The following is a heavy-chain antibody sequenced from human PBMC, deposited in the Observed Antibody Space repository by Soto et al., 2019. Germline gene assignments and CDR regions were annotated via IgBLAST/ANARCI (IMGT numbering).Heavy chain of an antibody. Sequence: GESLKISCKGSGYNFTSYWINWVRQMPGEGLEWMGRIDPSDSYINYSPSFQGHVTISADKSTNTAYLQWSSLKASDTAIYYCARRGYCTSTSCYAMRYFGMDVWGQGTTVTVSS. V-gene: IGHV5-10-1*01. D-gene: IGHD2-2*01. CDR1: GYNFTSYW. CDR2: IDPSDSYI. J-gene: IGHJ6*02. CDR3: ARRGYCTSTSCYAMRYFGMDV.